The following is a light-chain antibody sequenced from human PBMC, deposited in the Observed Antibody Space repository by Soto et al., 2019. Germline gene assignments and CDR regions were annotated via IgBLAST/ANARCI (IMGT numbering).Light chain of an antibody. Sequence: DIQLTQSPSFLSASLGDRVTITCRASQDINSYLAWYQQKPGKAPNLLIYSASTVQSTGPSRFSGGGSGTEITLTISSLHPEDCATYYCQQLAIYPRTFGQGTRV. CDR3: QQLAIYPRT. J-gene: IGKJ1*01. CDR1: QDINSY. V-gene: IGKV1-9*01. CDR2: SAS.